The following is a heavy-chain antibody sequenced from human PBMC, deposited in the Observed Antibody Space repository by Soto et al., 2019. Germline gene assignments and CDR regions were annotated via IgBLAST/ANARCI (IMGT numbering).Heavy chain of an antibody. Sequence: SETLSLTCAVYGGSFSDYYWSWIRQPPGKGLEWIGEINHSGSTNYNRSLKSRVTLPVDTSKNQFSLNVTSVTAADAAVCYCGRGPGVFDYWGQGSLVTVSS. J-gene: IGHJ4*02. CDR1: GGSFSDYY. V-gene: IGHV4-34*01. D-gene: IGHD7-27*01. CDR2: INHSGST. CDR3: GRGPGVFDY.